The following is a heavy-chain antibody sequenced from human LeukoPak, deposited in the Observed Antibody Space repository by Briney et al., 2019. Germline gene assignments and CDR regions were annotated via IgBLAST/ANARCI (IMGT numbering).Heavy chain of an antibody. V-gene: IGHV4-39*07. D-gene: IGHD3-10*01. CDR1: GASISSDY. CDR2: IYYSGST. Sequence: SETLSLTCTVSGASISSDYWGWIRQPPGKGLEWIGSIYYSGSTYYNPSLKSRVTISVDTSKNQFSLKLSSVTAADTAVYYCAREYGSGSYSFDYWGQGTLVTVSS. J-gene: IGHJ4*02. CDR3: AREYGSGSYSFDY.